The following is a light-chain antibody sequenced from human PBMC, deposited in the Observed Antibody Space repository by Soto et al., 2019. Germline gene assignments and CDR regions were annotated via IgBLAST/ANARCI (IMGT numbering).Light chain of an antibody. CDR2: SNN. CDR1: TSNIGSNT. V-gene: IGLV1-44*01. J-gene: IGLJ1*01. CDR3: AAWDDSLNGHYV. Sequence: QSVLTQPPSASVTPGQRVTISCSGSTSNIGSNTVNWYQQLPGTAPKLLISSNNERPSGVPDRFSGSKSGTSASLAISGLQSEDEADYYCAAWDDSLNGHYVFGTGTKLTVL.